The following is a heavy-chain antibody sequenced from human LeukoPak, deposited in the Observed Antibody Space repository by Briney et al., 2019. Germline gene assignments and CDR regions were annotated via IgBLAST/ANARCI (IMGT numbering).Heavy chain of an antibody. CDR1: GYTFTSYA. D-gene: IGHD3-22*01. CDR3: ARDGRGPRYDSSDY. J-gene: IGHJ4*02. Sequence: ASVKVSCKASGYTFTSYAMNWVRQAPGQGLEWMGWINTNTGNPAYAQGFTGRFVFSLDASVSTAYLQISSLKAEDTAVYYCARDGRGPRYDSSDYWGQGTLVTVSS. V-gene: IGHV7-4-1*02. CDR2: INTNTGNP.